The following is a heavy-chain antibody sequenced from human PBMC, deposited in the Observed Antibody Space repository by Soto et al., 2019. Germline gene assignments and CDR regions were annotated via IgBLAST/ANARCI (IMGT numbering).Heavy chain of an antibody. D-gene: IGHD3-22*01. J-gene: IGHJ6*02. CDR1: GGPIRSYC. Sequence: SETLSLTCTVSGGPIRSYCWSWIRQPPGKGLEWIGYIYDSGNTDYNPSLKSRVTISVDTSKNQFSLKLSSVTTADTAVYYCARGGGKYYYGSSGHSNHAMDVWGQGTTVTVSS. V-gene: IGHV4-59*01. CDR3: ARGGGKYYYGSSGHSNHAMDV. CDR2: IYDSGNT.